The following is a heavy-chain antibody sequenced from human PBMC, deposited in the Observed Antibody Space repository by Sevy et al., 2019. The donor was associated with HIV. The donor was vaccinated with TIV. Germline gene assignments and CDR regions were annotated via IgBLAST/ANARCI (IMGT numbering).Heavy chain of an antibody. CDR2: IIPIFGTP. V-gene: IGHV1-69*13. J-gene: IGHJ3*02. CDR1: GDTFSTYG. Sequence: ASVKVSCKASGDTFSTYGLSWVRQAPGQGLEWMGGIIPIFGTPNYAQKFQGRVTITADESASTAYMELSSLRSEDSALYYCAREGGVATTGDHDAFDIWGHGTLVTVSS. CDR3: AREGGVATTGDHDAFDI. D-gene: IGHD7-27*01.